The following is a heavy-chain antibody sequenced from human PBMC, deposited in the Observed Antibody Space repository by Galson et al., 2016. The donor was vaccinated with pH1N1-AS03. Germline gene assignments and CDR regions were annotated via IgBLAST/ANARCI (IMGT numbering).Heavy chain of an antibody. CDR2: IYWHDDK. Sequence: PALVKPTQTLTLTCTFSGFSLSDGGLGVGWIRQPPGKALEWLGMIYWHDDKRYNPSLQNRLTLTQGVSKSEVVLQMTNVDPEDTATYYCAHRFYGSGASFFDLWGQGIVVVVS. CDR3: AHRFYGSGASFFDL. D-gene: IGHD3-10*01. CDR1: GFSLSDGGLG. V-gene: IGHV2-5*01. J-gene: IGHJ4*02.